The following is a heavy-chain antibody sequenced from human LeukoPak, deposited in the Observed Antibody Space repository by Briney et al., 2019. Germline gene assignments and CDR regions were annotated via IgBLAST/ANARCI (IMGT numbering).Heavy chain of an antibody. V-gene: IGHV1-18*01. D-gene: IGHD6-19*01. Sequence: GASVKVSCKASGYTFTSYGISWVRQAPGQGLEWMGWISAYNGNTNYAQKLQGRVTMTTDTSTSTAYMELRSLRSDDTAVYYCARWCGIAVAGDFDYWGQGTLVTVSS. CDR2: ISAYNGNT. CDR3: ARWCGIAVAGDFDY. J-gene: IGHJ4*02. CDR1: GYTFTSYG.